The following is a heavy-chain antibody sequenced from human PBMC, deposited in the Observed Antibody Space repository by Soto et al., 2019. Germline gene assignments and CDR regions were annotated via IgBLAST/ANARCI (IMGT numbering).Heavy chain of an antibody. D-gene: IGHD1-26*01. V-gene: IGHV4-34*02. CDR1: GGSFRNYY. J-gene: IGHJ5*02. Sequence: QVELQQWGAGLLKPSETLSLTCGVYGGSFRNYYWIWVRQPPGKGMEWIGEVNHSGEATYNPSLQSRVSISLDTSNNHFSLKMTSVTAADTAIYFCARAELFPRSWCDPWGQGTQVTVSS. CDR3: ARAELFPRSWCDP. CDR2: VNHSGEA.